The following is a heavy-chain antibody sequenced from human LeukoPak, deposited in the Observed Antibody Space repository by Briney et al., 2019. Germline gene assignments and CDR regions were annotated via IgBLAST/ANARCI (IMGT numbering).Heavy chain of an antibody. CDR1: GGSISSYF. J-gene: IGHJ4*02. Sequence: PSETLSLACTVSGGSISSYFWSWIRQPPGKGLEWIGYIYYSGSIYYNPSLKSRVTMSVDTSKNHFSLRLTSVTAADTAVYFCARMDYYDSSGLIDYWGQGTLVTVSS. V-gene: IGHV4-59*01. CDR3: ARMDYYDSSGLIDY. CDR2: IYYSGSI. D-gene: IGHD3-22*01.